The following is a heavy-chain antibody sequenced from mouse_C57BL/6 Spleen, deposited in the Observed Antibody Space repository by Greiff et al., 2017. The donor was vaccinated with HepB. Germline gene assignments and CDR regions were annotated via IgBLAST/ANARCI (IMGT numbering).Heavy chain of an antibody. CDR2: ISSGGDYI. V-gene: IGHV5-9-1*02. CDR1: GFTFSSYA. CDR3: TREELTVFAY. J-gene: IGHJ3*01. D-gene: IGHD4-1*01. Sequence: DVMLVESGEGLVKPGGSLKLSCAASGFTFSSYAMSWVRQTPEKRLEWVAYISSGGDYIYYADTVKGRFTISRDNARNTLYLQMSSLKSEDTAMYYCTREELTVFAYWGQGTLVTVSA.